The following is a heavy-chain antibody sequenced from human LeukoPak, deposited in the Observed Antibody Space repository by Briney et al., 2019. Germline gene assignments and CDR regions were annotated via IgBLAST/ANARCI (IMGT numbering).Heavy chain of an antibody. CDR1: GFTFSSYE. V-gene: IGHV3-21*01. CDR3: ARDLEMATNTAHDSFDI. CDR2: ISSSSSYI. J-gene: IGHJ3*02. Sequence: GGSLRLSCAASGFTFSSYEMNWVRQAPGKGLEWVSSISSSSSYIYHADSVKGRFTISRDSAKNSLYLQMNSLRVEDTAVYYCARDLEMATNTAHDSFDIWGLGTKVTVSS. D-gene: IGHD5-24*01.